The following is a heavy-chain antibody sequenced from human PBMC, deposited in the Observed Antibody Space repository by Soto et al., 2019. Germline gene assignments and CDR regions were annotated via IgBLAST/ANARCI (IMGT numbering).Heavy chain of an antibody. CDR1: GYTFTSYG. V-gene: IGHV1-18*01. CDR3: ARFVEMATIKPAPYYFDY. Sequence: QVQLVQSGAEVKKPGASVKVSCKASGYTFTSYGISWVRQAPGQGLEWMGWISAYNGNTNYAQKLQGRVTMTTDTSTSTAYMELRSLRSDDTAVYYCARFVEMATIKPAPYYFDYWGQGTLVTVSS. D-gene: IGHD5-12*01. CDR2: ISAYNGNT. J-gene: IGHJ4*02.